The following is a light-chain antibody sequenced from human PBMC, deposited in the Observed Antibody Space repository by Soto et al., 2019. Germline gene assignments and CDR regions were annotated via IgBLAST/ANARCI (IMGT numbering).Light chain of an antibody. CDR1: QADTR. CDR2: LAS. Sequence: EIVLTQSPATLSSFPGDRVTLSCRASQADTRLAWYQHKPGQAPRLLIYLASNRAAGVPARYSGSGSGTDFTLTISDVEPEDFAVYYCHQRQSWPRTFGQGTKVDIK. CDR3: HQRQSWPRT. V-gene: IGKV3-11*01. J-gene: IGKJ1*01.